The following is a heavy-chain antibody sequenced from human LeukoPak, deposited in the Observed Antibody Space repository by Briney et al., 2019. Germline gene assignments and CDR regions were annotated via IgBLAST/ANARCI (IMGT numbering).Heavy chain of an antibody. CDR3: AREPRYYYDSSGYRDY. Sequence: GGSLRLSCAASGFTFSSYTMNWVRQAPGKGLEWVSSISSSSSYTYYADSVKGRFTISRDNAKNSLYLQMNSLRAEDTAVYYCAREPRYYYDSSGYRDYWGQGTLVTVSS. V-gene: IGHV3-21*01. D-gene: IGHD3-22*01. CDR2: ISSSSSYT. CDR1: GFTFSSYT. J-gene: IGHJ4*02.